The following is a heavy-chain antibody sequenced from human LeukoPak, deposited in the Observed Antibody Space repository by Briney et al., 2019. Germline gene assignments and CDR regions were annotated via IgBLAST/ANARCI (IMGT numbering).Heavy chain of an antibody. D-gene: IGHD2-2*01. J-gene: IGHJ5*02. CDR1: GGSISSHY. V-gene: IGHV4-59*11. CDR3: ARGVVPAATNWFDP. CDR2: IYYSGST. Sequence: SETLSLTCTVSGGSISSHYWSWIRQPPGKGLEGIGYIYYSGSTNYNPSLKSRVTISVDTSKNQFSLKLSSVTAADTAVYYCARGVVPAATNWFDPWGQGTLVTVSS.